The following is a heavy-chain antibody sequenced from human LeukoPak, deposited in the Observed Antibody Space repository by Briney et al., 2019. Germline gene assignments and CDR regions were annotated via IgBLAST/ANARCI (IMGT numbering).Heavy chain of an antibody. V-gene: IGHV3-48*01. D-gene: IGHD4-17*01. CDR1: GFTFSSYG. J-gene: IGHJ4*02. CDR2: ISSSSSTI. Sequence: GGSLRLSCAASGFTFSSYGMHWVRQAPGKGLEWVSYISSSSSTIYYADSVKGRFTISRDNAKNSLYLQMNSLRAEDTAVYYCARVYYGDYGGGFDYWGQGTLVTVSS. CDR3: ARVYYGDYGGGFDY.